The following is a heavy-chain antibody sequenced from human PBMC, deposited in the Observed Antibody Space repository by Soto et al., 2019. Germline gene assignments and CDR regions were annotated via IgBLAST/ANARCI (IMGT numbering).Heavy chain of an antibody. D-gene: IGHD5-12*01. V-gene: IGHV3-64*01. CDR2: INSNGGST. CDR1: GFTFSSYA. Sequence: GRSLRLSCAASGFTFSSYAMHWVRQAPGKGLEYVSVINSNGGSTDYANSVKGRFIISRDNSKNTLYLQMGSLRAEDMAVYYCARTSGYAFDYWGRGTLVTVSS. J-gene: IGHJ4*02. CDR3: ARTSGYAFDY.